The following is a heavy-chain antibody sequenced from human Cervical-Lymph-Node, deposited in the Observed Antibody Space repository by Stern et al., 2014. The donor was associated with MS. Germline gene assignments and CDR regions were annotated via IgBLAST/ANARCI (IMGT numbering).Heavy chain of an antibody. D-gene: IGHD2-21*02. CDR2: IIPFFGTT. V-gene: IGHV1-69*01. J-gene: IGHJ4*02. Sequence: QVQLVESGDEAKKPGSSVKVFCKTLGGTFSNYGFFWVRQAPGQGLEWMGGIIPFFGTTNYAQKFQGRVTITADESTSTVYMELRSLRSDDSAIYYCTASGGGPHDYYFEWWGQGTLVTVPS. CDR3: TASGGGPHDYYFEW. CDR1: GGTFSNYG.